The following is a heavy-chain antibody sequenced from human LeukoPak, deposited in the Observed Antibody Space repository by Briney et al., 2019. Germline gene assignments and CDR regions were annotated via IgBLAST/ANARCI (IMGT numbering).Heavy chain of an antibody. CDR3: ARDGSGSYFYSLDY. V-gene: IGHV3-64*01. D-gene: IGHD1-26*01. CDR1: GFTFSSYT. Sequence: GGSLRLSCAASGFTFSSYTMNWVRQAPGKGLEYVSAISSNGGSTYYANSVKGRFTISRDNSKNTLYLQMGSLRAEDMAVYYCARDGSGSYFYSLDYWGQGTLVTVSS. CDR2: ISSNGGST. J-gene: IGHJ4*02.